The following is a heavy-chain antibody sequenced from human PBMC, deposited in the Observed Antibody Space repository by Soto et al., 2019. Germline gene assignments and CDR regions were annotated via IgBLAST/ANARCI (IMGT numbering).Heavy chain of an antibody. CDR1: GGSINSGGFS. Sequence: SETLSLTCAVSGGSINSGGFSWSWIRQPPGKGLEWIGYIYHTGSTHYNPSLKSRVTISVDRSKNQFSLKLNSVTAADTAVYHCARELELRLGHGGWFDPWGQGTLVTAPQ. V-gene: IGHV4-30-2*01. D-gene: IGHD1-7*01. J-gene: IGHJ5*02. CDR3: ARELELRLGHGGWFDP. CDR2: IYHTGST.